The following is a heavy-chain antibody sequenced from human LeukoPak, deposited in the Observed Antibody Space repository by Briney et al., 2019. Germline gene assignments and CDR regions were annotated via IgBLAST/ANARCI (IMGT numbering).Heavy chain of an antibody. CDR1: GFTFSSYW. Sequence: GGSLRLSCAASGFTFSSYWMSWVRQAPGKGLEWVANIKQDRSEKYYVDSVKGRFTISRDNAKNSLYLQMNSLRAEDTAVYYCARDRCSSTSCPDWFDPWGQGTLVTVSS. CDR2: IKQDRSEK. V-gene: IGHV3-7*01. D-gene: IGHD2-2*01. J-gene: IGHJ5*02. CDR3: ARDRCSSTSCPDWFDP.